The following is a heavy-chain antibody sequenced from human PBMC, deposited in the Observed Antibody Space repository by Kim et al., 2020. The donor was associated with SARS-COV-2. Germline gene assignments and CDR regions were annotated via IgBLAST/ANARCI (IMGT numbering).Heavy chain of an antibody. J-gene: IGHJ6*02. CDR3: AGELKASYYYYGMDV. Sequence: ASLKGRFTISRDNAKNSLYLQMDSLRAEDTAVYYCAGELKASYYYYGMDVWGQGTTVTVSS. V-gene: IGHV3-11*06.